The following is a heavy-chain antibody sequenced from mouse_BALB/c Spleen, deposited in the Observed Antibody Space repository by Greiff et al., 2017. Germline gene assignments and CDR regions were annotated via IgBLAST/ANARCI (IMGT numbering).Heavy chain of an antibody. V-gene: IGHV3-2*02. Sequence: EVQLQESGPGLVKPSQSLSLTCTVTGYSITSDYAWNWIRQFPGNKLEWMGYISYSGSTSYNPSLKSRISITRDTSKNQFFLQLNSVTTEDTATYYCAREWGYFDYWGQGTTLTVSS. CDR3: AREWGYFDY. CDR2: ISYSGST. J-gene: IGHJ2*01. CDR1: GYSITSDYA.